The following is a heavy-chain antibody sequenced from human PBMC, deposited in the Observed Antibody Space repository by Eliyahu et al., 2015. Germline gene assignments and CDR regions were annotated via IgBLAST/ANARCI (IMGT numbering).Heavy chain of an antibody. CDR1: XFTFDDYA. CDR3: AKDFGGARYYFDY. Sequence: EVQLVESGGGLVQPGRSLRLSCAASXFTFDDYAMHWVRQAPGKGLGWVSGISWNSGSIGYADSVKGRFTISRDNAKNSLYLQMNSLRAEDTALYYCAKDFGGARYYFDYWGQGTLVTVSS. CDR2: ISWNSGSI. D-gene: IGHD3-10*01. J-gene: IGHJ4*02. V-gene: IGHV3-9*01.